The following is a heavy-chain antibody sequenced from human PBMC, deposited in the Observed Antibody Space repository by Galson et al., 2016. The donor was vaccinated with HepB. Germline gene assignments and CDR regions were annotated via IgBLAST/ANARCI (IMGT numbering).Heavy chain of an antibody. Sequence: SVKVSCKASGGTFGTYAISWMRQAPGQGLEWMGGIIPILSAPNYAEKFQGRVTITADKSTSTVYMELSSLRSDDTAVYYCAREPLGVPAANNWFDPRGQGTLVTVSS. D-gene: IGHD2-2*01. CDR2: IIPILSAP. CDR3: AREPLGVPAANNWFDP. CDR1: GGTFGTYA. V-gene: IGHV1-69*10. J-gene: IGHJ5*02.